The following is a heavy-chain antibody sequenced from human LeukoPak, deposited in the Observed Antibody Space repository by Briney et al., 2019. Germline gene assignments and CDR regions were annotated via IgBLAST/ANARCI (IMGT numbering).Heavy chain of an antibody. V-gene: IGHV3-23*01. D-gene: IGHD2-2*01. CDR2: ISDSGGSA. J-gene: IGHJ4*02. Sequence: PGGSLRLSCAASGFTFSSYAMNWVRQAPGKGLEWVSGISDSGGSAYYADSVKGRFTISRDSSKNTLYLQVNSLRAEDTAVYYCASQKLGSTSHSIDYWGQGTLVTVPS. CDR3: ASQKLGSTSHSIDY. CDR1: GFTFSSYA.